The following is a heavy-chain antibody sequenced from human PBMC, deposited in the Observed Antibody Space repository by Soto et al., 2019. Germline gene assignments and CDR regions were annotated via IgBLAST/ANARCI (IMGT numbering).Heavy chain of an antibody. Sequence: QVQLVQSGAEVKKPGASVKVSCKASGYTFTSYGISWLRQAPGQGLEWMGWISAYNGNTNYAQKLQGRVTMTTDTSTSTAYMELRSLRSDDTAVYYCARSLWKQLDPDDAFDIWGQGTMVTVSS. J-gene: IGHJ3*02. CDR1: GYTFTSYG. D-gene: IGHD6-13*01. CDR2: ISAYNGNT. CDR3: ARSLWKQLDPDDAFDI. V-gene: IGHV1-18*01.